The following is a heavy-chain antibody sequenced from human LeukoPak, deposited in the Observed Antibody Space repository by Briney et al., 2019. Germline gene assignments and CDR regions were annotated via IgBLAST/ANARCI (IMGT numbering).Heavy chain of an antibody. CDR3: ARDPSSSSRISDY. CDR2: IIPILGIA. J-gene: IGHJ4*02. CDR1: GYTFTGYY. V-gene: IGHV1-69*04. D-gene: IGHD6-6*01. Sequence: SVKVSCKASGYTFTGYYMHWVRQAPGQGLEWMGRIIPILGIANYAQKFQGRVTITADKSTSTAYMELSSLRSEDTAVYYCARDPSSSSRISDYWGQGTLVTVSS.